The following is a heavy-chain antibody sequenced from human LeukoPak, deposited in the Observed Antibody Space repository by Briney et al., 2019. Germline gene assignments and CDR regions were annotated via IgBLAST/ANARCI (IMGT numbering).Heavy chain of an antibody. CDR1: GYTFTSYG. CDR2: ISANNGDT. Sequence: GASVKVSCKASGYTFTSYGIAWVRQAPGQGLQWMGWISANNGDTSYSQKLQGRVTMTRNTSISTAYMELSSLRSEDTAVYYCARTYYDFWSGYSLWGQGTLVTVSS. V-gene: IGHV1-18*01. D-gene: IGHD3-3*01. CDR3: ARTYYDFWSGYSL. J-gene: IGHJ4*02.